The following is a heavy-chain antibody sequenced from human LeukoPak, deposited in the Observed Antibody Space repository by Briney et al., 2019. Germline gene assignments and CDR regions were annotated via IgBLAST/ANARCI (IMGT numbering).Heavy chain of an antibody. D-gene: IGHD3-22*01. CDR2: ISGSGGST. V-gene: IGHV3-23*01. J-gene: IGHJ4*02. CDR1: GFTFSSYA. Sequence: GGSLRLSCAASGFTFSSYAMSWVRQAPGKGLEWVSAISGSGGSTYYADSVKGRFTISRDNSKNTPYLQMNSPRAEDTAVYYCAKGARWDYYDSSGYYPPYFDYWGQGTLVTVSS. CDR3: AKGARWDYYDSSGYYPPYFDY.